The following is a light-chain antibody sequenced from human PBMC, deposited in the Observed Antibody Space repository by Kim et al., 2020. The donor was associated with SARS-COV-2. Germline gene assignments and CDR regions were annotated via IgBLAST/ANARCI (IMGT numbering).Light chain of an antibody. CDR1: SGSIASNY. CDR3: QSYDSSNQV. Sequence: GKTVTISCTRSSGSIASNYVQGYQQRTGSSPTTVIYEDNQRPSGVPDRFSGSIDSSSNSASLTISGLKTEDEADYYCQSYDSSNQVFGGGTKLTVL. J-gene: IGLJ3*02. CDR2: EDN. V-gene: IGLV6-57*01.